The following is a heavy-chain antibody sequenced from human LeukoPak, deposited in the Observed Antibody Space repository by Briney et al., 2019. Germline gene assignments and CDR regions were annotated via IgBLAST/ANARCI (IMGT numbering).Heavy chain of an antibody. J-gene: IGHJ4*02. CDR1: GFTFSSYA. CDR2: IRSKAYGGTT. V-gene: IGHV3-49*04. Sequence: GGSLRLSCAASGFTFSSYAMSWVRQAPGKGLEWVGFIRSKAYGGTTEYAASVKGRFTISRDDSKSIAYLQMNSLKTEDTAVYCCTRDEDIVVVPSPAAKPLDYWGQGTLVTVSS. D-gene: IGHD2-2*01. CDR3: TRDEDIVVVPSPAAKPLDY.